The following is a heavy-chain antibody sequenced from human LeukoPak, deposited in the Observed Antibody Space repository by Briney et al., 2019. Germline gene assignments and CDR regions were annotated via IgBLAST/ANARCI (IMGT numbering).Heavy chain of an antibody. D-gene: IGHD3-22*01. CDR3: ARDGNYYDSSGYYYFDY. CDR1: GYTFISYY. J-gene: IGHJ4*02. Sequence: ASVKVSCKASGYTFISYYMHWVRQAPGQGLEWMGIINPSGDSTRYAQKFQGRVTMTRDTSTSTVYMELSSLRSEDTAVYYCARDGNYYDSSGYYYFDYWGQGTLVTVSS. CDR2: INPSGDST. V-gene: IGHV1-46*01.